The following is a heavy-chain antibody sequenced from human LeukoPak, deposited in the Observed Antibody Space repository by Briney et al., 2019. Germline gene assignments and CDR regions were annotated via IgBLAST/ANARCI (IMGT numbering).Heavy chain of an antibody. CDR1: GFTFSSYA. Sequence: GSLRLSCAASGFTFSSYAMHWVRQAPGKGLEWVAVISYDGSNKYYADSVKGRFTISRDNSKNTLYLQMNSLRAEDTAVYYCARVPYSSGWYYFDYWGQGTLVTVSS. CDR2: ISYDGSNK. V-gene: IGHV3-30*04. D-gene: IGHD6-19*01. J-gene: IGHJ4*02. CDR3: ARVPYSSGWYYFDY.